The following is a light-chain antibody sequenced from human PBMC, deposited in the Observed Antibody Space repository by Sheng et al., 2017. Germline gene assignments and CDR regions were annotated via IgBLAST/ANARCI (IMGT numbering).Light chain of an antibody. CDR3: QQYGSSPYT. CDR1: QWINNY. Sequence: EIVLTQSPATLSLSPGERATLSCRASQWINNYLAWYQQKPGQPPRLLFYDASNRATGIPPRFVGSGSGTDFTLTISSLEPEDSAVYYCQQYGSSPYTFGQGTKLEI. J-gene: IGKJ2*01. V-gene: IGKV3-11*01. CDR2: DAS.